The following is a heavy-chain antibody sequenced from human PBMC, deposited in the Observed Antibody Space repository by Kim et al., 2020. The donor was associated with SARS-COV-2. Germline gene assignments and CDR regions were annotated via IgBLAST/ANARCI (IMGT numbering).Heavy chain of an antibody. V-gene: IGHV3-30*18. CDR3: AKDRSSWNNWFDP. CDR1: GFTFSSYG. CDR2: ISYDGSNK. Sequence: GGSLRLSCAASGFTFSSYGMHWVRQAPGKGLEWVAVISYDGSNKYYADSVKGRFTISRDNSKNTLYLQMNSLRAEDTAVYYCAKDRSSWNNWFDPWGQGTLVTVSS. J-gene: IGHJ5*02. D-gene: IGHD6-13*01.